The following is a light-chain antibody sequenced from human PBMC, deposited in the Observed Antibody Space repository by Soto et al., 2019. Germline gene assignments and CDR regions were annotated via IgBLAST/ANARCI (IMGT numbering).Light chain of an antibody. CDR3: QQLNSYSAT. CDR2: ATS. J-gene: IGKJ1*01. V-gene: IGKV1-9*01. CDR1: QGISNS. Sequence: DIQLTQSPSFLSASVGDRVTITCRASQGISNSFAWYQQKPGKAPKLLIYATSTLQSGVPSRFSGSGSGTEFTLTISSLQPEDFATYYCQQLNSYSATFGQGTKVEIK.